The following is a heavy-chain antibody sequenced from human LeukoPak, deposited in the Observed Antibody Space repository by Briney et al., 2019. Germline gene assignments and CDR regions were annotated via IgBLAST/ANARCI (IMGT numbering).Heavy chain of an antibody. V-gene: IGHV3-23*01. CDR2: ISGSGGST. J-gene: IGHJ3*02. CDR1: GFTFSSYA. CDR3: AKGFYYDILTGYYREDAFDI. Sequence: GGSLRLSCAASGFTFSSYAMSWVRQAPGKGLEWVSAISGSGGSTYYADSVKGRFTISRDNSKNTPYLQMNSLRAEDTAVYYCAKGFYYDILTGYYREDAFDIWGQGTMVTVSS. D-gene: IGHD3-9*01.